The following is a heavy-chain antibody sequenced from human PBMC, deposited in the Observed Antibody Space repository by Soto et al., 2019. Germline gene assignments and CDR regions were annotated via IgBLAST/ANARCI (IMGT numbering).Heavy chain of an antibody. Sequence: VQLVQSGAEVKKPGSSVKVSCKASGGTFSIYTISWVRQAPGQGLEWMGGSANSAQKFQGRLTVTADESTSTVYLELSSPTSEDTAVYYCAREGPPDIAWFDPWGQGTLVSVSS. CDR3: AREGPPDIAWFDP. J-gene: IGHJ5*02. CDR1: GGTFSIYT. D-gene: IGHD2-15*01. CDR2: SA. V-gene: IGHV1-69*01.